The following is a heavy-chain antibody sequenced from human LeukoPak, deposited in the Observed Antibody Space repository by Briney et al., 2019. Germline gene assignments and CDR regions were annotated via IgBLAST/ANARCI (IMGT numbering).Heavy chain of an antibody. CDR1: GYNFTSYW. V-gene: IGHV5-51*01. Sequence: GESLKISCKGSGYNFTSYWIGWVRQMPGKGLEWMGIIYPGDSDTRYSPSFQSQVTISADKSISTAYLQWSSLKASDTAMYYCARQGPYPASSGSSQYYYYYGMDVWGQGTTVTVSS. J-gene: IGHJ6*02. CDR2: IYPGDSDT. CDR3: ARQGPYPASSGSSQYYYYYGMDV. D-gene: IGHD3-10*01.